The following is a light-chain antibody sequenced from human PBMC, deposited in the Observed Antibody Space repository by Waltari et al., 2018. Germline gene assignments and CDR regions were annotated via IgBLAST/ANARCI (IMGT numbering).Light chain of an antibody. CDR1: QNVSNS. Sequence: EIILTQSPSTLSLSPGDRATLTCRASQNVSNSLSSYQQKPGQAPRLLIYNALTRDTGIPARFSGSGSGTDFTLTIGSLEPEDFAVYFCLQRSNWPPTFGGGTTVEI. J-gene: IGKJ4*01. CDR3: LQRSNWPPT. CDR2: NAL. V-gene: IGKV3-11*01.